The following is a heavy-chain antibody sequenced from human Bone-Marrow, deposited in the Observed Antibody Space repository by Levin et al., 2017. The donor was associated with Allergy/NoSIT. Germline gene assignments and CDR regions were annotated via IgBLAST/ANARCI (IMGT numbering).Heavy chain of an antibody. D-gene: IGHD3-3*01. CDR2: MNINSGST. Sequence: ASVKVSCKASGYTFTNYDINWVRQATGQGLEWLGWMNINSGSTGYAQKFQGRVTMTRDISISTAYMELSSLRSEDTAVYFCARGGYGFWSGLHYYYAMDVWGQGTTVTVSS. CDR3: ARGGYGFWSGLHYYYAMDV. V-gene: IGHV1-8*02. CDR1: GYTFTNYD. J-gene: IGHJ6*02.